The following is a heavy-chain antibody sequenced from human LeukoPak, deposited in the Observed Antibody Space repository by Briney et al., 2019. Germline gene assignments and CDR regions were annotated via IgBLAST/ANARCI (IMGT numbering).Heavy chain of an antibody. V-gene: IGHV3-15*01. CDR2: IKSKTDGGTT. Sequence: GGSLRLSCAASGFTFSNAWMSWVRQAPGKGLEWVGRIKSKTDGGTTDYAAPVKGRFTISRDDSKNTLYLQMNSLKTENTAVYYCTTVQIYGSGEDWFDPWGQGTLVTVSS. CDR3: TTVQIYGSGEDWFDP. J-gene: IGHJ5*02. CDR1: GFTFSNAW. D-gene: IGHD3-10*01.